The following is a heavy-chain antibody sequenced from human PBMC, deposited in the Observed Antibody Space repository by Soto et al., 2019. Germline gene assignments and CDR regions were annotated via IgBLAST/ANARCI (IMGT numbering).Heavy chain of an antibody. CDR3: ARDLGVTATGPRLDY. Sequence: EVQLVESGGGLVKPGESLRLSCAASGFTFRTYSMNWVRQVPGKGLEWVSAISSDSTYIFYADSVKGRFTISRDNAKNALYLQINSQRAEDTAVYYCARDLGVTATGPRLDYWGQGTQVTVSS. J-gene: IGHJ4*02. CDR1: GFTFRTYS. D-gene: IGHD6-25*01. CDR2: ISSDSTYI. V-gene: IGHV3-21*01.